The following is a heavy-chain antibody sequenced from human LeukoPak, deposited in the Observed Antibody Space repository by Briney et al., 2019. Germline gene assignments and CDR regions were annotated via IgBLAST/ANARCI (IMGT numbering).Heavy chain of an antibody. CDR2: IYHSGST. V-gene: IGHV4-4*02. CDR1: GGSISSSNW. D-gene: IGHD3-16*02. J-gene: IGHJ5*02. CDR3: ARDFGYRNQDNWFDP. Sequence: SETLSLTCAVSGGSISSSNWWSWVRQPPGKGLEWIGEIYHSGSTNYNPSLKSRVTMSVDTSKNQFSLKLSSVTAADTAVYYCARDFGYRNQDNWFDPWGQGTLVTVSS.